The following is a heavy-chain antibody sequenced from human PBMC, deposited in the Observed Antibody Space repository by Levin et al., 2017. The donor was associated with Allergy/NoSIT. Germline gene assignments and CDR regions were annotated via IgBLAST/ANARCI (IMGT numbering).Heavy chain of an antibody. CDR3: VRDEAWGSKSENTDNWLDR. Sequence: GESLKISCKASGYTFTKHGITWVRQAPGQGLEWMGWISGHNGNTVYAQKFQDRFTMTTDASTTTAYMELRSLRSDDTATYFCVRDEAWGSKSENTDNWLDRWGQGTLVTVSS. D-gene: IGHD3-16*01. CDR2: ISGHNGNT. J-gene: IGHJ5*02. V-gene: IGHV1-18*01. CDR1: GYTFTKHG.